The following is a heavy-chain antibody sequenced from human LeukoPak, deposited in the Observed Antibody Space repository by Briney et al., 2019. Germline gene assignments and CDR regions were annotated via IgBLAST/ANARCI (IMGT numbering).Heavy chain of an antibody. CDR1: GGTFSSYA. CDR2: IIPIFGTA. CDR3: ASDPRYFDWSGDWFDP. V-gene: IGHV1-69*01. J-gene: IGHJ5*02. D-gene: IGHD3-9*01. Sequence: SVKVSCKASGGTFSSYAISWVRQAPGQGLEWMGGIIPIFGTANYAQKFQGRVTITADESTSTAYMELSSLRSEDTAVYYCASDPRYFDWSGDWFDPWGQGTLVTVSS.